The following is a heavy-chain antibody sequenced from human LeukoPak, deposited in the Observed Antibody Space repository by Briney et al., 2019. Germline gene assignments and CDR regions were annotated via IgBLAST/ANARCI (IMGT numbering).Heavy chain of an antibody. CDR1: GFTFSSYA. D-gene: IGHD2-2*01. V-gene: IGHV3-23*01. CDR2: ISGSGGST. J-gene: IGHJ6*02. Sequence: PGGSLRLSCTASGFTFSSYAMSWVRQAPGKGLEWVSAISGSGGSTYYADSVKGRFTISRDNAKNSLYLQMNSLRAEDTAVYYCAREAYCSSTSCLHYYYGMDVWGQGTTVTVSS. CDR3: AREAYCSSTSCLHYYYGMDV.